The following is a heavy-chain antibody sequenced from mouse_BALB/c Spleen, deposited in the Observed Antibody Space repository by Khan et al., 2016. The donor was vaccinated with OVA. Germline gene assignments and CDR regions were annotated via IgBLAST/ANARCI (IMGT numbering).Heavy chain of an antibody. CDR3: ARRHYFGYTFAY. CDR1: GYTFTDYY. D-gene: IGHD1-2*01. Sequence: QVRLQQSGAELARPGASVKLSCKASGYTFTDYYINWVKQRTGQGLEWMGEISPGSGDTYYNERFKGKATLTADKSSSTAYMQLSSLTSEASAVYFCARRHYFGYTFAYWGQGTLVTGSA. V-gene: IGHV1-77*01. J-gene: IGHJ3*01. CDR2: ISPGSGDT.